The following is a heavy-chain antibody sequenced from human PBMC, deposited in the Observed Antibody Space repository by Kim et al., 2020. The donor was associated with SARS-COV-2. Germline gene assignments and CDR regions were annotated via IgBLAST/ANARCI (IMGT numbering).Heavy chain of an antibody. CDR1: GFTFSSYA. J-gene: IGHJ6*03. D-gene: IGHD1-26*01. Sequence: GGSLRLSCAASGFTFSSYAMSWVRQAPGKGLEWVSAISGSGGSTYYADSVKGRFTISRDNSKNTLYLQMNSLRAEDTAVYYCAKWEGDSGSYKGYYYYYYMDVWGKGTTVTVSS. CDR2: ISGSGGST. V-gene: IGHV3-23*01. CDR3: AKWEGDSGSYKGYYYYYYMDV.